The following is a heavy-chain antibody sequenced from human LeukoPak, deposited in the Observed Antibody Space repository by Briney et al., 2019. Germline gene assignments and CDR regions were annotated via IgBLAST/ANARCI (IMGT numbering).Heavy chain of an antibody. V-gene: IGHV1-69*13. CDR3: ASRDRGYSYGLLFDY. D-gene: IGHD5-18*01. Sequence: ASVKDSCKASGGTFSSYAISWVRQAPGQGREWMGGIIPIFGTANYAQKFQGRVTITADESTSTAYMELSSLRSEDTAVYYCASRDRGYSYGLLFDYWGQGTLVTVSS. CDR1: GGTFSSYA. J-gene: IGHJ4*02. CDR2: IIPIFGTA.